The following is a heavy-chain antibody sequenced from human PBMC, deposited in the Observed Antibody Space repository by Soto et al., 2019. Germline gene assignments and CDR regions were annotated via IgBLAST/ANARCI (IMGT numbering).Heavy chain of an antibody. D-gene: IGHD3-10*01. Sequence: SVKVSCKASGGTFSSYAISWVRQAPGQGLEWMGGIIPIFGTANYAQKFQGRVTITADKSTSTAYMGLSSLRSEDTAVYYCARGNGSRLSNWFDPWGQGTLVTVSS. CDR1: GGTFSSYA. J-gene: IGHJ5*02. CDR2: IIPIFGTA. V-gene: IGHV1-69*06. CDR3: ARGNGSRLSNWFDP.